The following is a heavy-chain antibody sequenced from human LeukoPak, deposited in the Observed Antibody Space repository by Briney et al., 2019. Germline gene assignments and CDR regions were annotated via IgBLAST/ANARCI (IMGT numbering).Heavy chain of an antibody. D-gene: IGHD3-9*01. Sequence: PSETLSLTCTVSGGSISSYYWSWIRQPPGKGLEWIGYMSYNGSAYYNPSLKSRVTISVDTSKNQFSLKLTSVTAADAAVYYCARPSLTGYGLGYYGMDVWGLGTTVTVSS. CDR2: MSYNGSA. V-gene: IGHV4-59*04. CDR1: GGSISSYY. CDR3: ARPSLTGYGLGYYGMDV. J-gene: IGHJ6*02.